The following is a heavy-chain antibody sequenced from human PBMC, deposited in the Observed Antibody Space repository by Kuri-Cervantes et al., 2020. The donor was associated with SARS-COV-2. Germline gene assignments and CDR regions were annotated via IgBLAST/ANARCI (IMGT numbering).Heavy chain of an antibody. J-gene: IGHJ2*01. V-gene: IGHV3-11*04. Sequence: GESLKISCAASGFTFSDYYMSWVRQAPGKGLEWVSYISSSGSTIYYADSVKGRFTISRDNAKNSLYLQMNSLRAEDTAVYYCARERREDYSNYGWYFDLWGRGTLVTVSS. CDR3: ARERREDYSNYGWYFDL. CDR1: GFTFSDYY. CDR2: ISSSGSTI. D-gene: IGHD4-11*01.